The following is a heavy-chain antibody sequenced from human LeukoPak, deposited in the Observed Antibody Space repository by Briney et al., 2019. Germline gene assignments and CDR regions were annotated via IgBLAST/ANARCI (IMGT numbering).Heavy chain of an antibody. D-gene: IGHD4-17*01. J-gene: IGHJ5*02. V-gene: IGHV5-51*01. CDR2: IYPGDSDT. CDR1: GYSFTTYW. Sequence: GESLKISCKGSGYSFTTYWIAWLRQMPGKGLELMGIIYPGDSDTRFSPSFPGQVTMSADKSISTAYLQWSSLKASDTAIYYCARRAYGDYRFDPWGQGTLVTVSS. CDR3: ARRAYGDYRFDP.